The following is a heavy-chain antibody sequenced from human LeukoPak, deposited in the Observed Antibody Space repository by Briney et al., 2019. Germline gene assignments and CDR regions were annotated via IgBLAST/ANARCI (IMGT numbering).Heavy chain of an antibody. CDR3: ARVPPRPDPYYYMDV. CDR2: IYTSGST. J-gene: IGHJ6*03. CDR1: GGSISSYY. D-gene: IGHD2-2*01. Sequence: KPSETLSLTCTVSGGSISSYYWSWIRQPAGKGLEWIGRIYTSGSTNYNPSLKSRVTMSVDTSKNQFSLKLSSVTAADTAVYYCARVPPRPDPYYYMDVWGKGTTVTVSS. V-gene: IGHV4-4*07.